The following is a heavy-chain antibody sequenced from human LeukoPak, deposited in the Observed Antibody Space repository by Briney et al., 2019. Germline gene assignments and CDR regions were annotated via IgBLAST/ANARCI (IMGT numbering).Heavy chain of an antibody. V-gene: IGHV3-33*08. J-gene: IGHJ4*02. CDR1: GFTFSSYG. Sequence: PGRSLRLSCAASGFTFSSYGMHWVRQAPGKGLEWVAVIWYDGSNKYYADSVKGRFTISRDNSKNTLYLQMNSLRAEDTAVYYCARERQWLVPYYFDYWGQGTLVTVSS. D-gene: IGHD6-19*01. CDR3: ARERQWLVPYYFDY. CDR2: IWYDGSNK.